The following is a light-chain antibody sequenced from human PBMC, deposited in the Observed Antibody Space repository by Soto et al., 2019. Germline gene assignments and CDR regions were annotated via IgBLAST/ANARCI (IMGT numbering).Light chain of an antibody. CDR1: QSVCTN. Sequence: EIVMTQSPDTLSVSPGERTALSCRASQSVCTNLAWYQQKPGQAPRLLIYGASTRATDIPARFSGSGSGTDFTLTISSLQSEDFALYYCQHYNNWPTFGQGTKVDIK. CDR3: QHYNNWPT. J-gene: IGKJ1*01. CDR2: GAS. V-gene: IGKV3-15*01.